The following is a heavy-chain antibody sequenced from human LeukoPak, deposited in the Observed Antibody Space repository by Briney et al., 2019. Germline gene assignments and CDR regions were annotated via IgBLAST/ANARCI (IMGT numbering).Heavy chain of an antibody. J-gene: IGHJ4*02. CDR1: GGSISSYY. D-gene: IGHD3-3*01. CDR2: IYTSGST. V-gene: IGHV4-4*07. CDR3: ARVKKARITIFGVASTRVYYFDY. Sequence: SETLSLTCTVSGGSISSYYWSWIRLPAGKGLEWIGRIYTSGSTNYNPSLKSRVTMSVDTSKNQFSLKLSSVTAADTAVYYCARVKKARITIFGVASTRVYYFDYWGQGTLVTVSS.